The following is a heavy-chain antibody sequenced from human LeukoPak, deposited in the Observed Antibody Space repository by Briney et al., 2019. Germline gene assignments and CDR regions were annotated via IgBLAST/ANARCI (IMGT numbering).Heavy chain of an antibody. CDR1: GFTFSSFG. D-gene: IGHD3-22*01. Sequence: GGSLRLSCAASGFTFSSFGMHWVRQAPGKGLEWVAVIWYDGSSKYYADSVKGRFTISRGNSKNTLYLQMNRLRAEDTAVYYCARAAYDSSGYLTLWGQGTLVTVSS. CDR3: ARAAYDSSGYLTL. V-gene: IGHV3-33*01. CDR2: IWYDGSSK. J-gene: IGHJ4*02.